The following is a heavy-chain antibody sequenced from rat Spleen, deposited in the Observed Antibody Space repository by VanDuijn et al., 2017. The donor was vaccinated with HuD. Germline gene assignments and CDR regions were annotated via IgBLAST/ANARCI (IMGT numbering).Heavy chain of an antibody. CDR2: ISYTGGSI. CDR1: GFTFSNYD. V-gene: IGHV5-20*01. J-gene: IGHJ4*01. CDR3: TREGSSYIPRYVMDA. Sequence: EVQLVESGGGLVQPGRSMKLSCAASGFTFSNYDMAWVRQAPEKGLEWVASISYTGGSIYYPDSVKGRFTISRDNAKSTLYLQMNSLRSEDTATYYCTREGSSYIPRYVMDAWGQGASVTVSS. D-gene: IGHD1-2*01.